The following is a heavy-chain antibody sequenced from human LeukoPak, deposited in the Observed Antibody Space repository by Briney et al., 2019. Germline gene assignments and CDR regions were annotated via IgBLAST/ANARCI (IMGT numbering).Heavy chain of an antibody. CDR2: ISSSSSTM. CDR3: ARDLCTNTICSFDY. D-gene: IGHD2-2*01. CDR1: GFTFSSYS. Sequence: GGPLRLSCAASGFTFSSYSMNWVRQAPGKGLEWDSYISSSSSTMYYADSVKGRFTVSRDNAKNSLYLQMNSLRAEDTAVYYCARDLCTNTICSFDYWGQGTLVTVSS. J-gene: IGHJ4*02. V-gene: IGHV3-48*01.